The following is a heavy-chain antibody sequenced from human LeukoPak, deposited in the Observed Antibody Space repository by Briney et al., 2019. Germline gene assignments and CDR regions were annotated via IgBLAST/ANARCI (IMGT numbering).Heavy chain of an antibody. CDR2: ISSSGSTI. D-gene: IGHD3-22*01. Sequence: PGGSLRLSCAASGFTFSSYEMNWVRQAPGKGLEWVSYISSSGSTIYYADSVKGRFTISRDNAKNSLYLQMNSLRAEDTAVYYCARDYYDSSGYADAFDIWGQGTMVTVSS. CDR3: ARDYYDSSGYADAFDI. CDR1: GFTFSSYE. V-gene: IGHV3-48*03. J-gene: IGHJ3*02.